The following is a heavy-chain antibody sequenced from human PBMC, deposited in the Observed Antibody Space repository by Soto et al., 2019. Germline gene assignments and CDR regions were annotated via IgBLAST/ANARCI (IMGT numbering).Heavy chain of an antibody. CDR3: AEGGGYSYGPYYLVY. CDR2: IYYSGTT. Sequence: LSLTCTVSGGSISSEGYYWSWFRQLPGKGLEWIGDIYYSGTTYHNPSLRSRLTISGDASKNQFSLKLSSVTAADTALYYCAEGGGYSYGPYYLVYLHQGPMVAVSS. J-gene: IGHJ4*02. CDR1: GGSISSEGYY. V-gene: IGHV4-31*03. D-gene: IGHD5-18*01.